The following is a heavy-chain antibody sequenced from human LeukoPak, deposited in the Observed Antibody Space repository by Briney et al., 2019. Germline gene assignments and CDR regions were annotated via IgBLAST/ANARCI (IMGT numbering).Heavy chain of an antibody. CDR1: GFTFSSYA. Sequence: GGSLRLSCAASGFTFSSYAMSWVRQAPGKGLEWVSAISSTGGATYYADSVKGRFAISRDNSRNTVDLQMNSLRADDTAVYYCAKESPYTSPRNYYFDYWGQGALVTVSS. J-gene: IGHJ4*02. CDR3: AKESPYTSPRNYYFDY. D-gene: IGHD4-11*01. CDR2: ISSTGGAT. V-gene: IGHV3-23*01.